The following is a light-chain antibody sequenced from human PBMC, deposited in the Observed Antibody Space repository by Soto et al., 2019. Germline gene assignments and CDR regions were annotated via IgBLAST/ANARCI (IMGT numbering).Light chain of an antibody. CDR3: QQYNNWPYT. CDR1: QSVSSN. CDR2: GAS. J-gene: IGKJ2*01. Sequence: EIVMTQSPATLSVSPGERATLSCRASQSVSSNLAWYQQKPDQAPRLLIYGASTRATGIPARFSGSGSGTEFTRTISSLQSEDFAVYYCQQYNNWPYTFGQGPKLEIK. V-gene: IGKV3-15*01.